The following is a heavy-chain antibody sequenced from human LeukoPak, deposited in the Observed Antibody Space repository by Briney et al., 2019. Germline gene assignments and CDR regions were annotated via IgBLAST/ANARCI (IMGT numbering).Heavy chain of an antibody. CDR3: ARERRYCSSTSCYLLNYFDY. V-gene: IGHV1-69*05. CDR2: IIPIFCTA. CDR1: GGTFSSYA. D-gene: IGHD2-2*01. J-gene: IGHJ4*02. Sequence: SVKVSCKASGGTFSSYAISWVRQAPGQGLEWMGGIIPIFCTANYAQKFQGRVTITTDESTSTAYMELSSLRSEDTAVYYCARERRYCSSTSCYLLNYFDYWGQGTLVTVSS.